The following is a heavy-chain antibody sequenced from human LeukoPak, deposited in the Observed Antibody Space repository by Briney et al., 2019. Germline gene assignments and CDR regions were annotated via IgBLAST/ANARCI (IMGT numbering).Heavy chain of an antibody. J-gene: IGHJ4*02. CDR3: AKVDTGNHHYGSGDSDF. V-gene: IGHV3-21*01. D-gene: IGHD3-10*01. CDR1: GFSFSNNA. Sequence: PGGSLRLSCAASGFSFSNNAINWVRQAPGKGLEWVSGISYSGSHKFYADSVKGRFTISRDNVKDSLYLDINSLSDEDTAVYYWAKVDTGNHHYGSGDSDFWGQGTLVTVSS. CDR2: ISYSGSHK.